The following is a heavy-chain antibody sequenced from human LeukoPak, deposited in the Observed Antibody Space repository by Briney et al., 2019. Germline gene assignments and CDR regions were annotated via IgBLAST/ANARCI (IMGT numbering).Heavy chain of an antibody. CDR2: IKSDGSTT. J-gene: IGHJ4*02. Sequence: GGSLRLSCAASGFTFSSYWMHWVRQAPGKGLVWVSHIKSDGSTTRYADSVKGRFTISRDNSKNTLYLQMNSLRAEDTAAYYCAKGTYDSRGHFDYWGQGTLVSVSS. CDR3: AKGTYDSRGHFDY. CDR1: GFTFSSYW. D-gene: IGHD3-22*01. V-gene: IGHV3-74*01.